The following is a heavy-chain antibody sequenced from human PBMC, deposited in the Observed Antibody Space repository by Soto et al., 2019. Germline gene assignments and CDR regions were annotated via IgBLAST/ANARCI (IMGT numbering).Heavy chain of an antibody. Sequence: SETLSLTCTVSGGSISSGNYYWSWIRQPPGKGLEWIGFMSYSGSTSYNASLKSRVTISVDTFKSQFSLNLIFVTAADTAVYYCATMGTPATGLYYFDNWGQGTLVTVSS. D-gene: IGHD1-7*01. J-gene: IGHJ4*02. V-gene: IGHV4-30-4*01. CDR2: MSYSGST. CDR3: ATMGTPATGLYYFDN. CDR1: GGSISSGNYY.